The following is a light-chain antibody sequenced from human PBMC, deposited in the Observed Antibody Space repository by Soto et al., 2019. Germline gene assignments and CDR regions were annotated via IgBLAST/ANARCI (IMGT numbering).Light chain of an antibody. J-gene: IGKJ4*01. V-gene: IGKV3D-20*02. CDR1: PSVSSSY. CDR3: QQHNNWRQIN. CDR2: GAS. Sequence: ILLTPSQGTLSFSPVSLSKTSLGYLPSVSSSYLAWYQQKPGLAPRLLIYGASNRATCIPHRFSGSGSGTDFTLTISRLEPEDFAVYYCQQHNNWRQINVGGGTKVDIK.